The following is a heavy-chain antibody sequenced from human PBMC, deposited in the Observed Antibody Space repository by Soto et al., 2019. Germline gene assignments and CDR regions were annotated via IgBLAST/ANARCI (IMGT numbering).Heavy chain of an antibody. CDR2: MNPNSGNT. D-gene: IGHD2-15*01. J-gene: IGHJ6*02. Sequence: ASVKVSCKASGYTFTSYDINWVRQATGQGLEWMGWMNPNSGNTGYAQKFQGRVTMTRNTSISTAYMELSSLRSEDTAVYYCARIQYCSGGSCSGGMMSYGMDVWGQGTTVTVSS. CDR1: GYTFTSYD. CDR3: ARIQYCSGGSCSGGMMSYGMDV. V-gene: IGHV1-8*01.